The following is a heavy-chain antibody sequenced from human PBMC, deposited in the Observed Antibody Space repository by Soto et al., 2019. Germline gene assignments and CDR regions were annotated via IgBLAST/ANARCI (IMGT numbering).Heavy chain of an antibody. V-gene: IGHV3-7*03. CDR2: IKRDGSEK. J-gene: IGHJ4*02. CDR3: ASLEWEYCGYADY. D-gene: IGHD5-12*01. CDR1: GFTFSSTW. Sequence: VQLVESGGGLVQPGGSLRLSCAASGFTFSSTWMSWVRQAPGKGLEWVANIKRDGSEKYYVDSVKGRFTISRDNAKNSLCLQMTGLKADDTAVYYCASLEWEYCGYADYWGQGTLVTASS.